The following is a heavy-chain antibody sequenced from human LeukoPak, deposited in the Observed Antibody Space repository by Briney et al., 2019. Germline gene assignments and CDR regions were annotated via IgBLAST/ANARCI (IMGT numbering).Heavy chain of an antibody. CDR2: IYYSGST. Sequence: PSETLSLTCTVSGGSISSGDYYWSWIRQPPGKGLEWIGYIYYSGSTYYNPSLKSRVTISVDTSKNQFSLKLSSVTAADTAVYYCARDHTLGYDSSGYYPHDAFDIWGQGTMVTVSS. CDR3: ARDHTLGYDSSGYYPHDAFDI. CDR1: GGSISSGDYY. V-gene: IGHV4-30-4*01. D-gene: IGHD3-22*01. J-gene: IGHJ3*02.